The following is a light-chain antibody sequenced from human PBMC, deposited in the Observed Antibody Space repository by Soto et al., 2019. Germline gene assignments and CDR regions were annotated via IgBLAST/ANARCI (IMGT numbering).Light chain of an antibody. CDR3: QQYNHWPPWLT. CDR2: SAS. J-gene: IGKJ4*01. Sequence: EIVLTQSPATLSVSPGERATLSCRASQSVSSNLAWYQQRPGQAPRLLIDSASTRAPGIPGRFSGSGSGTEFALTVSSLQYEDFAVYYCQQYNHWPPWLTFGGGTKVEIK. CDR1: QSVSSN. V-gene: IGKV3-15*01.